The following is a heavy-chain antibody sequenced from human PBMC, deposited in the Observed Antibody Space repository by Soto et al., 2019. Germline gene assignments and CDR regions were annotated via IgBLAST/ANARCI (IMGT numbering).Heavy chain of an antibody. CDR1: GFTFSSYA. CDR2: ISYDGSNK. CDR3: ARDYGDDFWSGYRGHGDYYGMDV. V-gene: IGHV3-30-3*01. J-gene: IGHJ6*02. Sequence: GGSLRLSCAASGFTFSSYAMHWVRQAPGKGLEWVAVISYDGSNKYYADSVKGRLTISRDNSKNTLYLQMNSLRAEDTAVYYCARDYGDDFWSGYRGHGDYYGMDVWGQGTTVTVSS. D-gene: IGHD3-3*01.